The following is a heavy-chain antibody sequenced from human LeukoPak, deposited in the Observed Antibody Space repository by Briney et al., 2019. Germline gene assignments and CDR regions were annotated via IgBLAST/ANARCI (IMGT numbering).Heavy chain of an antibody. D-gene: IGHD6-13*01. J-gene: IGHJ4*02. CDR3: ARAPSSSWSSFEY. CDR2: ITSSGVST. CDR1: GFTFSSYA. V-gene: IGHV3-23*01. Sequence: GRSLRLSFAASGFTFSSYAMSWVRQAPARGLEWLSSITSSGVSTYYADSVKGRFTISRDNPKNTLDLQMNSLRAEDTAVYYCARAPSSSWSSFEYWGQGTLVTVSS.